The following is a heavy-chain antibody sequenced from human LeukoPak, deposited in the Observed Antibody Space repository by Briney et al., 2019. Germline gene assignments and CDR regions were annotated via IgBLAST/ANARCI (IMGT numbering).Heavy chain of an antibody. CDR3: ASISGSSTSWFDP. CDR1: GGSISSYY. V-gene: IGHV4-59*01. Sequence: SETLSLTCTVSGGSISSYYWSWIRQPPGKGLEWIGYIYYSGSTNYNPSLKSRVTISVDTSKNQFSLKLSSVTAADTAVYYCASISGSSTSWFDPWGQGTLVTVSS. J-gene: IGHJ5*02. CDR2: IYYSGST. D-gene: IGHD1-26*01.